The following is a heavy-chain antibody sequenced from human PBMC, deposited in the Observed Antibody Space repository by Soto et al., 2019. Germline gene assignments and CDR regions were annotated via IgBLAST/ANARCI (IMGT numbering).Heavy chain of an antibody. J-gene: IGHJ3*02. D-gene: IGHD2-2*01. CDR3: ARGRGGWFINQLLNAFDI. Sequence: ASVKVSCKASGYTFTNYAITWVRQAPGQGLEWMGWININNGYTNYEQSLQGRVAMTTDTSTSTAYVELRSLRFDDTAVYYCARGRGGWFINQLLNAFDIWGQGTMVTVSS. CDR1: GYTFTNYA. V-gene: IGHV1-18*01. CDR2: ININNGYT.